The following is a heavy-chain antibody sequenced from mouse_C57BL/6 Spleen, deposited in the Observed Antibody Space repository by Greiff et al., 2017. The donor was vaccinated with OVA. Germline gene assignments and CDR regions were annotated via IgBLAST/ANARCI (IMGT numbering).Heavy chain of an antibody. CDR1: GYTFTSYW. CDR3: ASYYYGRGAMDY. J-gene: IGHJ4*01. CDR2: IYPGSGST. Sequence: QVQLQQPGAELVKPGASVKMSCKASGYTFTSYWITWVKQRPGQGLAWIGDIYPGSGSTNYNEKFKSKATLTVDTSSSTAYMQLSSLTSEDSAVYYCASYYYGRGAMDYWGQGTSVTVSS. D-gene: IGHD1-1*01. V-gene: IGHV1-55*01.